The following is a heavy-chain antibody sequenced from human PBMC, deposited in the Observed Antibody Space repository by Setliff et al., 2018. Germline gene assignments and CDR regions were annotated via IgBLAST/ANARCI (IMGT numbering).Heavy chain of an antibody. J-gene: IGHJ4*02. Sequence: GESLKISCKGSGYSFSSYWISWVRQMPGKGLEWMGRIDPSDSYTNYSPSFQGHVTISVDKSISTAYLQWSSLKASDTAMYYCARSLVGATYSVYFDYWGQGALVTVSS. V-gene: IGHV5-10-1*01. CDR2: IDPSDSYT. D-gene: IGHD1-26*01. CDR1: GYSFSSYW. CDR3: ARSLVGATYSVYFDY.